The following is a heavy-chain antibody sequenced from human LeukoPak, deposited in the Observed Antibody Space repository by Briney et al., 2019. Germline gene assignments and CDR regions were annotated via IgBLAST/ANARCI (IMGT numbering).Heavy chain of an antibody. J-gene: IGHJ1*01. V-gene: IGHV4-34*01. CDR3: ASPGYSSSWYTFEYFQH. CDR1: GGSFSGYY. CDR2: INHSGST. Sequence: SETLSLTCAVYGGSFSGYYWSWIRQPPGKGLEWIGEINHSGSTNYNPSLKSRVTISVDTSKNQFSLKLSSVTAADTAVYYCASPGYSSSWYTFEYFQHWGQGTLVTVSS. D-gene: IGHD6-13*01.